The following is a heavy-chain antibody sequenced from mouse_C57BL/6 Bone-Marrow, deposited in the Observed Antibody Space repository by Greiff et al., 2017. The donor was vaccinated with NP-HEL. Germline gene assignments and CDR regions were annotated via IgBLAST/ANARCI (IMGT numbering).Heavy chain of an antibody. CDR1: GFTFSSYG. V-gene: IGHV5-6*02. J-gene: IGHJ2*01. CDR2: ISSGGSYT. D-gene: IGHD1-1*01. CDR3: ASHYYGSSYLPFDY. Sequence: DVKLVESGGDLVKPGGSLKLSCAASGFTFSSYGMSWVRQTPDKRLEWVATISSGGSYTYYPDSVKGRFTISRDNAKNTLYLQMSSLKSEDTAMYYCASHYYGSSYLPFDYWGQGTTLTVSS.